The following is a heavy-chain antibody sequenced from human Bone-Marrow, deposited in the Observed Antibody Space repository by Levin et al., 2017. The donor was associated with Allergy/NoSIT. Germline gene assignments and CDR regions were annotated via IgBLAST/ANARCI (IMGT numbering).Heavy chain of an antibody. D-gene: IGHD3-3*01. CDR2: ISGSGGST. CDR3: AKERVVIIPGDY. V-gene: IGHV3-23*01. Sequence: QAGGSLRLSCAASGFTFSSYAMSWVRQAPGKGLEWVSAISGSGGSTSYADSVKGRFTIPRDNPKNTLYLQMNSLRAEATAVYYCAKERVVIIPGDYWGQGTLVTVSS. J-gene: IGHJ4*02. CDR1: GFTFSSYA.